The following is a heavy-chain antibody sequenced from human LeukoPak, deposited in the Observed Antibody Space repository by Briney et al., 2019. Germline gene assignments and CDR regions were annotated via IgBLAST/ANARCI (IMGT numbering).Heavy chain of an antibody. CDR1: GFTFSDYF. CDR2: INQDGSEK. Sequence: GGSLRLSCAASGFTFSDYFMSWIRQAPGKGLEWVANINQDGSEKYFVDSVKGRFTISRDNAKNSLHLQMNTLRAEDTAVYYCARERDGRFFDYWGQGTLVTVSS. J-gene: IGHJ4*02. CDR3: ARERDGRFFDY. D-gene: IGHD5-24*01. V-gene: IGHV3-7*01.